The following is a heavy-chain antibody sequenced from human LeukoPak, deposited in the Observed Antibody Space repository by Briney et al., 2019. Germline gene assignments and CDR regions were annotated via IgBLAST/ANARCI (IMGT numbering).Heavy chain of an antibody. J-gene: IGHJ4*02. CDR3: ARDLMDVRGVITPENYFDY. Sequence: ASVKVSCKASGYIFTGYYMHWVRQAPGQGLEWMGWINPNSGGTNYAQKFQGRVTMTRDTSISTAYMELSRLRSDDTAVYYCARDLMDVRGVITPENYFDYWGQGTPVTVSS. V-gene: IGHV1-2*02. D-gene: IGHD3-10*02. CDR2: INPNSGGT. CDR1: GYIFTGYY.